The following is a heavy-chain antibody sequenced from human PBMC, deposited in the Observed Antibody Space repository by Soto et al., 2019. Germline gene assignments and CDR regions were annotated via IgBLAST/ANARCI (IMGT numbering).Heavy chain of an antibody. V-gene: IGHV3-21*06. J-gene: IGHJ4*02. CDR3: ARDLLEGYGHARQPDY. Sequence: LSLSCVASGFTFSAYSMSWVRQAPGQGLEWVSSITSSSTYIYYTRSVEGRFTISRDDAKNSLHLQMNSLRAEDTAVYYCARDLLEGYGHARQPDYWGQGTLVTVSS. CDR2: ITSSSTYI. D-gene: IGHD5-18*01. CDR1: GFTFSAYS.